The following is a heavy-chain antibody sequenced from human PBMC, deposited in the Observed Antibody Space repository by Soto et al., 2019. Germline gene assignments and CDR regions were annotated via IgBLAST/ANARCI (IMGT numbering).Heavy chain of an antibody. V-gene: IGHV1-18*04. CDR1: GYTFTSYG. Sequence: QVQLVQSGAEVKKPGASVKVSCKASGYTFTSYGISWVRQAPGQGLEWTGWISAYNGNTNYAQKLQGRVTMTTDTSTSTAYMELRSLRSDDTAVYYCARAPTIVVVPAAQGSWFDPWGQGTLVTVSS. J-gene: IGHJ5*02. CDR2: ISAYNGNT. CDR3: ARAPTIVVVPAAQGSWFDP. D-gene: IGHD2-2*01.